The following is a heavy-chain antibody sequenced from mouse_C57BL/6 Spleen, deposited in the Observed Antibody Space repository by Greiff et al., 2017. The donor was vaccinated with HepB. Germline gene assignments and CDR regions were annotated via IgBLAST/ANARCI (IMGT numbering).Heavy chain of an antibody. CDR3: AILISGYGNYAYYYAMDY. Sequence: QVQLQQSGPELVKPGASVKISCKASGYAFSSSWMNWVKQRPGKGLEWIGRIYPGDGDTNYNGKFKGKATLTADKSSSTAYMQRSSLTSEDSAVYFCAILISGYGNYAYYYAMDYWGQGTSVTVSS. CDR1: GYAFSSSW. J-gene: IGHJ4*01. D-gene: IGHD2-1*01. V-gene: IGHV1-82*01. CDR2: IYPGDGDT.